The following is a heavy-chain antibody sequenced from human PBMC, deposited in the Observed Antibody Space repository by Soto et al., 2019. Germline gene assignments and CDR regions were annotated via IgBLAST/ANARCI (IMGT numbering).Heavy chain of an antibody. CDR1: GFTFDDYA. CDR3: AKGVAYYYDSSGYYFVGGFDY. J-gene: IGHJ4*02. D-gene: IGHD3-22*01. CDR2: ISWNSGSI. V-gene: IGHV3-9*01. Sequence: EVQLVESGGGLVQPGRSLRLSCAASGFTFDDYAMHWVRQAPGKGLEWVSGISWNSGSIGYADSVKGRFTISRDNAKNSLYLQMNSLGAEDTALYYCAKGVAYYYDSSGYYFVGGFDYWGQGTLVTVSS.